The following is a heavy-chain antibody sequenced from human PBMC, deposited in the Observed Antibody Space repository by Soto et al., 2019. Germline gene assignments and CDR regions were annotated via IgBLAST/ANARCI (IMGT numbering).Heavy chain of an antibody. Sequence: QVQLVQSGAEVKKPGASVKVSCKASGYTFAIYAISWLRQAPGQGLEWMGWISAYNCNTNYAQKLQGRVTMTTDTSTSTAYMELRSMRSVDTAVYYSASDPPAPAYWGQGTLVTVPS. CDR2: ISAYNCNT. J-gene: IGHJ4*02. V-gene: IGHV1-18*01. CDR3: ASDPPAPAY. CDR1: GYTFAIYA. D-gene: IGHD2-2*01.